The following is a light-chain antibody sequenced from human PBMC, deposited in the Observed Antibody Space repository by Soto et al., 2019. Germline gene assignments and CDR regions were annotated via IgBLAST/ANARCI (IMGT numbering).Light chain of an antibody. CDR1: QSISSY. Sequence: DIQMTQSPSSLSASVGDRVTITCRAGQSISSYVSWFQQKAGEAPRLLMYSASSLPSGVPSRFIGSGSGTDFTLTISSLQPEDFATYYCQQNYSPPLSFGGGTKVEI. CDR3: QQNYSPPLS. CDR2: SAS. V-gene: IGKV1-39*01. J-gene: IGKJ4*01.